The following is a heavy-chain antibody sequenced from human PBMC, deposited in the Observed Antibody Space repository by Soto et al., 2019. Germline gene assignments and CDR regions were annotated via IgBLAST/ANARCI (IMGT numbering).Heavy chain of an antibody. Sequence: EVQLVESGGGLVRPGGSLRLSCVASEFTFSSYWMHWVRQVPGKGLVWVSRLNEDGSFTTYADSVKGRITISRDNAKNTLYRQMNSLRAEHAAVYYCAIDLWGRADVWGQGPTVAVSS. CDR2: LNEDGSFT. V-gene: IGHV3-74*01. CDR3: AIDLWGRADV. D-gene: IGHD7-27*01. J-gene: IGHJ6*02. CDR1: EFTFSSYW.